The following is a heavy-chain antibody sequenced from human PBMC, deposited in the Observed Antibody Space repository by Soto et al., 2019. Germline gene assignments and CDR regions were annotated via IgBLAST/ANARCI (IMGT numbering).Heavy chain of an antibody. Sequence: QAQLVQSGAEVKKPGASVKVSCKASGYTFTSYDINWVRQATGQGLAWMGRMNPNSGDTGLAQKFQGRITMTRNTSITTAYMELSSLRSEDTAVYYCARDGSKIDGYGVQLGYWGQGTVVTVSS. J-gene: IGHJ4*02. V-gene: IGHV1-8*01. CDR2: MNPNSGDT. D-gene: IGHD4-17*01. CDR1: GYTFTSYD. CDR3: ARDGSKIDGYGVQLGY.